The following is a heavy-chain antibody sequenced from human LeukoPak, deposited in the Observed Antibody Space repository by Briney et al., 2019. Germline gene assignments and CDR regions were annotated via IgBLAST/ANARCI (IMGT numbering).Heavy chain of an antibody. CDR3: AKDPFSGRMGAFDI. D-gene: IGHD1-26*01. J-gene: IGHJ3*02. V-gene: IGHV3-48*01. CDR2: ISSSSSTI. Sequence: GGSLRLSCAASGFTFSSYSMNWVRQAPGKGLEWVSYISSSSSTIYYADSVKGRFTISRDNSKNTLYLQMNSLRAEDTAVYYCAKDPFSGRMGAFDIWSQGTMVTVSS. CDR1: GFTFSSYS.